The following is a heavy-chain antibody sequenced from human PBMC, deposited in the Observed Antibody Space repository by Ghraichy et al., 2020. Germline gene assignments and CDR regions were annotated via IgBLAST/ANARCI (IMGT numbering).Heavy chain of an antibody. CDR1: GYSISGSSF. CDR2: TYNTNNS. J-gene: IGHJ5*01. D-gene: IGHD5-18*01. V-gene: IGHV4-39*07. Sequence: SETLSLTCAVSGYSISGSSFYCCFRHQPAEQLPVSIRTTYNTNNSYYNPPLKSLSTIAINTSGNQLSLKMTSLTAATTAVYYCVIHPPGYGYATRCFGSWGPGALVTVSS. CDR3: VIHPPGYGYATRCFGS.